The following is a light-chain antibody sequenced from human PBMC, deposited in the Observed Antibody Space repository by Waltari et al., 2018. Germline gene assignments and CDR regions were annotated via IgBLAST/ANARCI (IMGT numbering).Light chain of an antibody. CDR3: SSFSGSSNPVV. CDR2: EVN. J-gene: IGLJ2*01. Sequence: QSALTQPASVSVSPGQSITISSTGTSSDIGGYDYVSWYQQHPGKAPRLLIYEVNNRPSWVSTRFSASKSGNTASLTISGLQTADEADYYCSSFSGSSNPVVFGRGTKLTVL. V-gene: IGLV2-14*01. CDR1: SSDIGGYDY.